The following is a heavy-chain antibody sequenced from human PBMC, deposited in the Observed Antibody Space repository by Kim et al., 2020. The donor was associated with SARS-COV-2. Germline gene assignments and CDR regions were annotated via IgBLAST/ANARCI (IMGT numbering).Heavy chain of an antibody. CDR1: GFTFSSYE. D-gene: IGHD3-22*01. J-gene: IGHJ6*02. CDR3: ARATYYYDSSGYYYWALYYYYGMDV. CDR2: ISSSGSTI. V-gene: IGHV3-48*03. Sequence: GGSLRLSCAASGFTFSSYEMNWVRQAPGKGLEWVSYISSSGSTIYYADSVKGRFTISRDNAKNSLYLQMNSLRAEDTAVYYCARATYYYDSSGYYYWALYYYYGMDVWGQGTTVTVSS.